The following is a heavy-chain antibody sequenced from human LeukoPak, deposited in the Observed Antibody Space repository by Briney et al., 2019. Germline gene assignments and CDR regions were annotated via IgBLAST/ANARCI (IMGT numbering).Heavy chain of an antibody. Sequence: SETLSLTCAVSGYSISSGYYWGWLRQPPGKGLEWIASIYHTGTTYYNPSLKSRVTISLDTSKNQFSLKLSSVTAADKAVYYCGRDLGGSGSYYYEWGQGTLVTVSS. CDR1: GYSISSGYY. V-gene: IGHV4-38-2*02. CDR3: GRDLGGSGSYYYE. J-gene: IGHJ4*02. CDR2: IYHTGTT. D-gene: IGHD3-10*01.